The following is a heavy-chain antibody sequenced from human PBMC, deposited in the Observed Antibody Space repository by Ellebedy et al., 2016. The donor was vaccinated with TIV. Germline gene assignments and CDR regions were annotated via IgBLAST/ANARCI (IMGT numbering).Heavy chain of an antibody. J-gene: IGHJ4*02. D-gene: IGHD1-1*01. V-gene: IGHV3-53*01. CDR2: IYPDGGA. CDR3: ARATLYNRGDN. Sequence: GGSLRLXCAASGFTASSNYMNWVRQAPGKGLEWVSIIYPDGGAYYAGSVKGRFTISRDSSQNTLSLQMNSLRVEDTAVYYCARATLYNRGDNWGQGTLVTVSA. CDR1: GFTASSNY.